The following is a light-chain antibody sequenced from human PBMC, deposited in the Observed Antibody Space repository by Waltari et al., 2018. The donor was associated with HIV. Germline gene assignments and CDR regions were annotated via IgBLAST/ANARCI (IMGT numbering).Light chain of an antibody. CDR1: QSVSSSY. J-gene: IGKJ3*01. Sequence: EIVLTQSPGTLSLSPGERATLSCRANQSVSSSYLAWYQQKPDQAPRLLIYGTSSRATGIPDWFSGSGSGTDFTLTISRLEPEDFAVYYCQQYASTPPNTFGPGIKVDL. CDR3: QQYASTPPNT. CDR2: GTS. V-gene: IGKV3-20*01.